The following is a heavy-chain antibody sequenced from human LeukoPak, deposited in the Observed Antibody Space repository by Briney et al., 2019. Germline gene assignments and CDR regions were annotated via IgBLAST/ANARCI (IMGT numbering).Heavy chain of an antibody. D-gene: IGHD3-10*01. CDR2: ISSNGGST. V-gene: IGHV3-64*01. J-gene: IGHJ6*03. Sequence: GGSLRLSCVASGFTFSSYAMHWVRQAPGKGLEYVSAISSNGGSTYYANSVKGRFTISRDNSKNTLYLQMGSLRAEDMAVYYCARDEATMVRGEPVSYYYYMDVWGKGTTVTVSS. CDR3: ARDEATMVRGEPVSYYYYMDV. CDR1: GFTFSSYA.